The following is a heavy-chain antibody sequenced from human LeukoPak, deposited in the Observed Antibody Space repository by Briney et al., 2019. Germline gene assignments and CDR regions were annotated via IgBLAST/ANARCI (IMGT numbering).Heavy chain of an antibody. Sequence: PGGSLRLSCAASGFTFSSYAMSWVRQAPGKGLEWVSAISGSGGSTYYADSVKGRFTISRDNSKNSLYLQMNSLRAEDTAMYFCARDQDSSGWYGVAFDIWGQGTMVTVSS. CDR3: ARDQDSSGWYGVAFDI. D-gene: IGHD6-19*01. CDR1: GFTFSSYA. J-gene: IGHJ3*02. CDR2: ISGSGGST. V-gene: IGHV3-23*01.